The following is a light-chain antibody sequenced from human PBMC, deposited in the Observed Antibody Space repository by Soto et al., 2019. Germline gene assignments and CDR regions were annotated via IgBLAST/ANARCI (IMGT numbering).Light chain of an antibody. Sequence: EIVMTQSPVTLSVSPGDRATLSCRASQSVKSNLAWYQHKPGQTPKLLIYVASTRATGIPARFSGSGSGTEFTLTISSLQSEDFAVYSCQQYNVWPLTFGGGTKVEFK. V-gene: IGKV3-15*01. CDR2: VAS. CDR1: QSVKSN. CDR3: QQYNVWPLT. J-gene: IGKJ4*01.